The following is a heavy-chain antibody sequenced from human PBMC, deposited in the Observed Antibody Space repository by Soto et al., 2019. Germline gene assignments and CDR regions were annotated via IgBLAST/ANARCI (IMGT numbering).Heavy chain of an antibody. D-gene: IGHD3-10*01. CDR1: GYTFTNYG. CDR3: ARGVGSGSYYNQYNWFDP. V-gene: IGHV1-18*01. CDR2: INVYNGNT. J-gene: IGHJ5*02. Sequence: QVQLVQSGGEVKKPGASVKVSCKASGYTFTNYGISWVRQAPGQGLEWMGWINVYNGNTKYAQKVQGRVTMTTDTSTSTDYRERRSLRSDDTAVYYCARGVGSGSYYNQYNWFDPWGQGTLVTVSS.